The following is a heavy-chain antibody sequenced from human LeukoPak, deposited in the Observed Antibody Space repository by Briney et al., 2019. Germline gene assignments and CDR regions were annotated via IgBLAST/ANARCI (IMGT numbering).Heavy chain of an antibody. J-gene: IGHJ4*02. CDR1: GYTFTSYG. D-gene: IGHD3-10*01. Sequence: ASVKVSCKASGYTFTSYGISWVRQAPGQGLEWMGWISAYNGNTNYAQKLQGRVTMTTDTSTSTAYMELRSLRSDDTAVYYCARGTYYYGSGSPAFDYWGQGTLVTVSS. V-gene: IGHV1-18*01. CDR3: ARGTYYYGSGSPAFDY. CDR2: ISAYNGNT.